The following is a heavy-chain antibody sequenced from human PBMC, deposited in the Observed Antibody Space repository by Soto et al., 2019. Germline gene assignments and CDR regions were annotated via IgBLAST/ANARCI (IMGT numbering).Heavy chain of an antibody. CDR1: GCTFSTYH. Sequence: EVQLVESGGGLVQPGGSLILSCAASGCTFSTYHMNWVRQAPGKGLEWVSYIHSGGSRIYYADSVKGRFTISRDNAKNSLYLQMNSLRAEDTAVYYCARDGSTVTTNYHYAMDVWGQGTTVTVSS. V-gene: IGHV3-48*03. D-gene: IGHD4-17*01. CDR3: ARDGSTVTTNYHYAMDV. CDR2: IHSGGSRI. J-gene: IGHJ6*02.